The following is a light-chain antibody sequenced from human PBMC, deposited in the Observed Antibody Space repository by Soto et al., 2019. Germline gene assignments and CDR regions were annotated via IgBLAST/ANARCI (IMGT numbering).Light chain of an antibody. V-gene: IGKV1-5*03. Sequence: DIQMTQSPSTLSASEGDRVTISCRASQSVSIWLAWYQQKPGRVPKLLIYKSSILESGVPSRFSGSGSGTEFTLTISSLQPDDFATYYCQQSYSMPFTFGPGTKVDIK. CDR2: KSS. J-gene: IGKJ3*01. CDR3: QQSYSMPFT. CDR1: QSVSIW.